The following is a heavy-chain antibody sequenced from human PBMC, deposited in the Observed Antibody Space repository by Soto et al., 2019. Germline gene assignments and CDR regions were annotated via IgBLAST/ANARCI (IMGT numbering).Heavy chain of an antibody. V-gene: IGHV3-23*01. Sequence: EVQLLESGGGLVQPGGSLRLSCAASGFTFSSYAMSWVRQAPGKGLEWVSAISGSGGSTYYADSVKGRFTISRDNSKNTLYLQRNILRAEDTAVYYCAKELHSTGIYYGMAVWGQVTTVTFSS. D-gene: IGHD4-4*01. J-gene: IGHJ6*02. CDR2: ISGSGGST. CDR1: GFTFSSYA. CDR3: AKELHSTGIYYGMAV.